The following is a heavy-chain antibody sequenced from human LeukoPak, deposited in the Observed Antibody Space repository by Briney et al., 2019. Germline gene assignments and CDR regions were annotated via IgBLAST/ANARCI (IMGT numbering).Heavy chain of an antibody. CDR1: GGSISSYY. CDR3: ARHVVLPAAEGVFDY. D-gene: IGHD2-2*01. J-gene: IGHJ4*02. Sequence: SETLSLTCTVSGGSISSYYWSWIRQPPGKGLEWIGYIYYSGSTNYNPSLKSRVTISVDTSKNQFSLKLSSVTAADTAVYYCARHVVLPAAEGVFDYWGQGTLVTVSS. V-gene: IGHV4-59*08. CDR2: IYYSGST.